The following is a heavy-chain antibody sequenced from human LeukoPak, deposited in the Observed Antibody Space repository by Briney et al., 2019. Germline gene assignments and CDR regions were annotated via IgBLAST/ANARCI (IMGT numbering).Heavy chain of an antibody. CDR3: AKAVVAYYYYYYMDV. V-gene: IGHV3-23*01. J-gene: IGHJ6*03. D-gene: IGHD2-15*01. CDR1: GFTFNTYA. CDR2: IRGSGGST. Sequence: GGSLRLSCAASGFTFNTYAMSWVRQAPGKGLEWVSGIRGSGGSTYYADSVKGRFTISRDNSKNTLYLQMNSLRAEDTAVYYCAKAVVAYYYYYYMDVWGKGTTVTVSS.